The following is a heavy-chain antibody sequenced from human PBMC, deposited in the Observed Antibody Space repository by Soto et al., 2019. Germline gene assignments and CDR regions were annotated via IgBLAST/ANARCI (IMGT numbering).Heavy chain of an antibody. CDR2: ISYDGSNK. D-gene: IGHD3-22*01. V-gene: IGHV3-30-3*01. CDR3: ARSYDSCGYYKYDY. Sequence: GRSLTLSCAASGFTFSSYAMHWVRQAPGKGLEGVAVISYDGSNKYYADSVKGRFTISRDNSTSTLYLQMNSLRAEDTAVYYCARSYDSCGYYKYDYWGQGTLVTDSS. CDR1: GFTFSSYA. J-gene: IGHJ4*02.